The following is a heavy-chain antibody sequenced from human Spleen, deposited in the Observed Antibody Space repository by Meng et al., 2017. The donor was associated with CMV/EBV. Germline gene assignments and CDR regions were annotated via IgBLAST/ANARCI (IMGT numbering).Heavy chain of an antibody. CDR3: AREAINWNSGFDS. CDR2: INPNSGGT. J-gene: IGHJ4*01. Sequence: ASVKVSCKASGYTFTGYYMHWVRQAPGQGLEWMGWINPNSGGTNYAQKFQGRVTMTTDSSTTTAFMELRSLRSDDTAVYYCAREAINWNSGFDSWGQGTLVTVSS. D-gene: IGHD1-7*01. V-gene: IGHV1-2*02. CDR1: GYTFTGYY.